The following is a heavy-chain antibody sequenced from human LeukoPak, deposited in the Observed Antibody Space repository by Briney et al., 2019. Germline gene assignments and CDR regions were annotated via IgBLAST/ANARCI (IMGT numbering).Heavy chain of an antibody. D-gene: IGHD1-26*01. CDR2: INPNNGDT. CDR1: GYTFTGYF. J-gene: IGHJ4*02. Sequence: ASVKVSCKAAGYTFTGYFMDWVRQAPGQGIEWMGEINPNNGDTKFAQKFEGRVTMTRDTSITTAYMELSSLKSDDTAVYYCARLRWERGALDYWGQGSPVTVSS. V-gene: IGHV1-2*02. CDR3: ARLRWERGALDY.